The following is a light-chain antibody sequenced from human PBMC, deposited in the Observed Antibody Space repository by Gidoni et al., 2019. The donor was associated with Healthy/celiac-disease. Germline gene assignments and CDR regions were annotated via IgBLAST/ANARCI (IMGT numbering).Light chain of an antibody. J-gene: IGKJ3*01. CDR3: MQALQTPRT. CDR2: LGA. CDR1: QSILHSNGYNY. V-gene: IGKV2-28*01. Sequence: DIVMTQFPPFLPVTPGEPASISCRSSQSILHSNGYNYMDWYLQKPGQAPQLLIYLGANRASGVPDRFSGSGSGTDFTLKISKVEAEDVGVYYCMQALQTPRTFGPGTKVEIK.